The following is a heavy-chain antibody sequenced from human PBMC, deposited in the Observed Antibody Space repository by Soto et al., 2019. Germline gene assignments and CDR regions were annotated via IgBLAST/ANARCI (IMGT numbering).Heavy chain of an antibody. D-gene: IGHD3-9*01. Sequence: GASVKVSCKASGYTFTSYGISWVRQAPGQGLEWMGWISAYNGNTNYAQKLQGRVTMTTDTSTSTAYMELRSLRSDDTAVYYCARARGYYDILSDTDYWGQGTLVTVSS. J-gene: IGHJ4*02. V-gene: IGHV1-18*01. CDR3: ARARGYYDILSDTDY. CDR1: GYTFTSYG. CDR2: ISAYNGNT.